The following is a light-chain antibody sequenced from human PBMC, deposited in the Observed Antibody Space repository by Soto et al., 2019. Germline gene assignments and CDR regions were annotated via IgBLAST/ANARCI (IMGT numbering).Light chain of an antibody. J-gene: IGLJ3*02. CDR2: KNN. CDR1: RSNIGNNA. Sequence: QSVLTQTPSASGTPGQTVTISCSGSRSNIGNNAVSWYQQFPGTAPKLLIYKNNQRPSGVPDRFSGSKSGTSGSLAISGLQSEDEADYYCATWDDSLNARGVFGGGTKVTV. CDR3: ATWDDSLNARGV. V-gene: IGLV1-44*01.